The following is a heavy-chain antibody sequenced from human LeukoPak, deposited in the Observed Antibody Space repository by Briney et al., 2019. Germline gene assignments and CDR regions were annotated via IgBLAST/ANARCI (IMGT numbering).Heavy chain of an antibody. CDR3: ARVLGYCSGGSCSTAGYFDY. V-gene: IGHV4-30-2*01. Sequence: PSETLSLTCAVSGGSISSGGYSWSWIRQPPGKGLEWIGYIYHSGSTYYNPSLKSRVTISVDRSKNQFSLKLSSVTAADTAVYYCARVLGYCSGGSCSTAGYFDYWGQGTLVTVSS. D-gene: IGHD2-15*01. J-gene: IGHJ4*02. CDR1: GGSISSGGYS. CDR2: IYHSGST.